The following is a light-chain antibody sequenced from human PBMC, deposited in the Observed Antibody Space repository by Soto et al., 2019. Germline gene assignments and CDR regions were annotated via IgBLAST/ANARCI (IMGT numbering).Light chain of an antibody. CDR2: EVS. Sequence: QSALPQPASVSGSPGQSITLSCIGSSSDVGGYNYVSWYQHHPGRVPKPMIFEVSDRPSGVSSRFSGSKSGNTAYLTISGLQAEDEADYYCSSFSSTSTIVFGGGTKLTV. CDR3: SSFSSTSTIV. J-gene: IGLJ2*01. CDR1: SSDVGGYNY. V-gene: IGLV2-14*01.